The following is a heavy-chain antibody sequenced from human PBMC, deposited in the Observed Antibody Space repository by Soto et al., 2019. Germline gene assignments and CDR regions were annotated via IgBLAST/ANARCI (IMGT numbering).Heavy chain of an antibody. CDR2: INHGGSA. D-gene: IGHD3-16*01. CDR1: GGSLSNYY. CDR3: ARDLPYDHWFDP. Sequence: SETLSLTCAVYGGSLSNYYWSWIRQPPGKGLEWIGEINHGGSANYNPSLKSRVTISVDTSKNQFSLKLSSVTAADTAVYYCARDLPYDHWFDPWGQGTLVTVSS. J-gene: IGHJ5*02. V-gene: IGHV4-34*01.